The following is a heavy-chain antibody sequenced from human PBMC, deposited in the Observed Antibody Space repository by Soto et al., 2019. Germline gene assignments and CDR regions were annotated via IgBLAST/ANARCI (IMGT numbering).Heavy chain of an antibody. CDR1: GGSINSGGYC. CDR2: ISYGGST. D-gene: IGHD5-18*01. CDR3: SRGILV. V-gene: IGHV4-31*03. J-gene: IGHJ4*02. Sequence: QVQLHESGPALVKPSQTLSLTCTVSGGSINSGGYCWSWIRQHPGKGLDWIGCISYGGSTSYNPSLKSRVTISVDTSKNQFSLKLTSVTAADTAVYYYSRGILVWGQGALITVSS.